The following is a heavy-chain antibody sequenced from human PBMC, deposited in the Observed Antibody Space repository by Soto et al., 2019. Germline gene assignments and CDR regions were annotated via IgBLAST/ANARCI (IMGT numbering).Heavy chain of an antibody. Sequence: VQLVESGGGVVQPGRSLRLSCAASGFTFSDYAMHWVRQAPGKGLECVAVVSHDGRNTHYADSVKGRFTISRDTSKNTVSLEMTSLRAEDTAVYYSAKGGRQWLVTSDFNYWGQGALVTVSS. V-gene: IGHV3-30*18. CDR3: AKGGRQWLVTSDFNY. J-gene: IGHJ4*02. CDR2: VSHDGRNT. CDR1: GFTFSDYA. D-gene: IGHD6-19*01.